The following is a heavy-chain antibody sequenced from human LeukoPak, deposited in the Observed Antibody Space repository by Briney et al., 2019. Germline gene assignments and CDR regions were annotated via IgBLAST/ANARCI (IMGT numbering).Heavy chain of an antibody. Sequence: GASVKVSCKASGYTFTGYYMHWVRQAPGQGLEWMGWINPNRGGTNYAQKFQGRVTMTRDTSISTAYMELSRLRSDDTAVYYCARDTYYYDSSGYLDWGQGTLVTVSS. CDR1: GYTFTGYY. D-gene: IGHD3-22*01. J-gene: IGHJ4*02. V-gene: IGHV1-2*02. CDR2: INPNRGGT. CDR3: ARDTYYYDSSGYLD.